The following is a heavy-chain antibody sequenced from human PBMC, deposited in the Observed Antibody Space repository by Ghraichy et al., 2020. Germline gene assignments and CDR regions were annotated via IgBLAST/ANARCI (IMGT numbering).Heavy chain of an antibody. CDR2: IISSSNTI. CDR1: GFTFNNYA. CDR3: ASDGRWYYGMDV. J-gene: IGHJ6*02. D-gene: IGHD4-23*01. V-gene: IGHV3-48*02. Sequence: GSLNISCAASGFTFNNYAMNWVRQAPGKGLEWVSYIISSSNTIYYADSVKGRFTISRDNAKNSLYLQMNSLRDEDTAVYYCASDGRWYYGMDVWGQGTTVTVSS.